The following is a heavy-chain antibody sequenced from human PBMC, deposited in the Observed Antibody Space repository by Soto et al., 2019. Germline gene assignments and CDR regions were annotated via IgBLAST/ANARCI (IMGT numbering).Heavy chain of an antibody. J-gene: IGHJ6*03. Sequence: GESLKISCKGSGYSFTSYWIGWVRQMPGKGLEWMGIIYPGDSDTRYSPSIQGQVTISADKSISTAYLQWSSLKASDTAMYYCARHPPSYGDYVDYYYMDVWGKGTTVTVSS. CDR1: GYSFTSYW. CDR2: IYPGDSDT. V-gene: IGHV5-51*01. CDR3: ARHPPSYGDYVDYYYMDV. D-gene: IGHD4-17*01.